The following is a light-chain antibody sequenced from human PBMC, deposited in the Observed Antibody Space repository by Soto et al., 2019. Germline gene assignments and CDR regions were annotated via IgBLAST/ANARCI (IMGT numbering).Light chain of an antibody. J-gene: IGLJ1*01. V-gene: IGLV2-11*01. CDR2: VVT. Sequence: QSVLTQPRSVSGSPGQSVTISCTGTSIDVGDSDFVSWYQQHPGKAPKLMIYVVTKRPSGVPDRFSGSKSGNTASLTISGLQAEDEADYYCSSYAGSSNVFGTGTKVTVL. CDR1: SIDVGDSDF. CDR3: SSYAGSSNV.